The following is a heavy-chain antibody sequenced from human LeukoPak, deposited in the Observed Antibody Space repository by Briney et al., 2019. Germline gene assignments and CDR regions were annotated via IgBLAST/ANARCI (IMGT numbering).Heavy chain of an antibody. CDR2: ISASGSAT. CDR3: ARWPDYGVYYYYGMDV. J-gene: IGHJ6*02. Sequence: GGSLRLSCAASGFIFSNYGMNWVRQAPGKGLEWVAAISASGSATSYADSVRGRFTISRDNSKNTLYLQMNSLRAEDTAVYYCARWPDYGVYYYYGMDVWGQGTTVTVSS. CDR1: GFIFSNYG. V-gene: IGHV3-23*01. D-gene: IGHD4/OR15-4a*01.